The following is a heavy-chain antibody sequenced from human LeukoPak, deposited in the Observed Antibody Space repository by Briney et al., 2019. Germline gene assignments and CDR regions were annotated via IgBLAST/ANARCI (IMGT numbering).Heavy chain of an antibody. J-gene: IGHJ4*02. CDR1: GYTFASYD. V-gene: IGHV1-8*01. CDR3: ARVRYYDSSGYYLHAVDY. Sequence: ASVKVSCKASGYTFASYDINWVRQATGQGLEWMGWMNPSSGNTGYAQKFQGRVTMTRNTSISTAYMELSSLRSEDTAVYYCARVRYYDSSGYYLHAVDYWGQGTLVTVSS. CDR2: MNPSSGNT. D-gene: IGHD3-22*01.